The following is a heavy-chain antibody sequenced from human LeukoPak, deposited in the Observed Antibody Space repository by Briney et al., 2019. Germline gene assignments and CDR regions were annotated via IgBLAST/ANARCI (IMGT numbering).Heavy chain of an antibody. Sequence: ASVKVSCKASGYTFTSYYMHWVRQAPGQGLEWMGIINPSGGSTSYAQKFQGRVTMTRDMSTSAVYMELSSLRSEDTAVYYCARDRGWELRWFELDYWGQGTLVTVSS. CDR1: GYTFTSYY. CDR3: ARDRGWELRWFELDY. D-gene: IGHD1-26*01. CDR2: INPSGGST. V-gene: IGHV1-46*01. J-gene: IGHJ4*02.